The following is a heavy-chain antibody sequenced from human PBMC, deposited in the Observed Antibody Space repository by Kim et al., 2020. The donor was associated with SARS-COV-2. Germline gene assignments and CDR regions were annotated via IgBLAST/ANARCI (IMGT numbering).Heavy chain of an antibody. CDR2: ISWNSGSI. CDR1: GFTFDDYA. Sequence: GGSLRLSCAASGFTFDDYAMNWVRQAPGKGLEWVSGISWNSGSIGYADSVKGRFTISRDNAKNSLYLQMNSLRAEDTALYYCATLGGSWYYNYYYGMDVWGQGTTVTVSS. D-gene: IGHD6-13*01. V-gene: IGHV3-9*01. J-gene: IGHJ6*02. CDR3: ATLGGSWYYNYYYGMDV.